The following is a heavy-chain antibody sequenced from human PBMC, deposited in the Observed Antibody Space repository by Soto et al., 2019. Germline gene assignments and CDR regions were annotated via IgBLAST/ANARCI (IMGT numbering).Heavy chain of an antibody. D-gene: IGHD6-13*01. CDR2: ISYAGDT. J-gene: IGHJ4*02. CDR3: ARGRYSSSWYRSSPTSGDDDY. V-gene: IGHV3-13*01. Sequence: GGSLRLSCAASGFTFSNAWMSWVRQAPGKGLEWVGRISYAGDTYYPGSVKGRFTVSRESAKNSLYLQMNSLTAADTAVYYCARGRYSSSWYRSSPTSGDDDYWGQGTLVTVSS. CDR1: GFTFSNAW.